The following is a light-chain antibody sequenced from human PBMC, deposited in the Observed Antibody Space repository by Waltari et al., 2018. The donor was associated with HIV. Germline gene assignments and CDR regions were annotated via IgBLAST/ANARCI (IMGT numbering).Light chain of an antibody. V-gene: IGLV1-47*01. Sequence: QSVLTQPPSTSGTSGQRVTISCSGSNSNVGRNYIYWYRQFPGAAPKLLIYRNNQRPSGGADRFSGSKSGTSASLAISGLRSGDEADYYCAVWDDTLNGPVFGGGTRVTVL. CDR1: NSNVGRNY. J-gene: IGLJ2*01. CDR2: RNN. CDR3: AVWDDTLNGPV.